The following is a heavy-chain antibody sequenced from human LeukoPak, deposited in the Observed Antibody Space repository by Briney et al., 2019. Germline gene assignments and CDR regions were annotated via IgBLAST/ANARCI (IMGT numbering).Heavy chain of an antibody. CDR1: GFSLSNYW. CDR3: AWYGVTHGLDV. V-gene: IGHV3-7*01. J-gene: IGHJ6*02. CDR2: INQDGSDK. D-gene: IGHD3-10*01. Sequence: GGSLRLSCAALGFSLSNYWMSWVRQAPGKGLEWVANINQDGSDKYYVDSVMGRFTIPKDNAKNSVYLQMNSLRPEDTAIYYCAWYGVTHGLDVWGQGTTVTVSS.